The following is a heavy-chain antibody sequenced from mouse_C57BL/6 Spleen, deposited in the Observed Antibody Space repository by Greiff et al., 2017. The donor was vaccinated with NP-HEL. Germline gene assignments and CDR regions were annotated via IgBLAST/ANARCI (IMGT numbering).Heavy chain of an antibody. D-gene: IGHD2-5*01. J-gene: IGHJ4*01. CDR2: ISGGGGNT. CDR1: GFTFSSYT. V-gene: IGHV5-9*01. Sequence: EVKLMESGGGLVKPGGSLKLSCAASGFTFSSYTMSWVRQTPEKRLEWVATISGGGGNTYYPDSVKGRFTISRDNAKNTLYLQMSSLRSEDTALYNCARGSNYGGNYYAMDYWGQGTSVTVSS. CDR3: ARGSNYGGNYYAMDY.